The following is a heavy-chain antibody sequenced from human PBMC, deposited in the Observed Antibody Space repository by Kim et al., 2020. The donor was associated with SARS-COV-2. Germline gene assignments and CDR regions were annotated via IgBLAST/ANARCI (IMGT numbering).Heavy chain of an antibody. D-gene: IGHD5-12*01. CDR2: ISWNSGSI. J-gene: IGHJ4*02. Sequence: GGSLRLSCAASGFTFDDYAMHWVRQAPGKGMEWVSGISWNSGSIGYADAVKGRFTISRDNAKNYLYLQMNSLRAEDTALYYCANMRDGYNYPFDYWGQG. V-gene: IGHV3-9*01. CDR3: ANMRDGYNYPFDY. CDR1: GFTFDDYA.